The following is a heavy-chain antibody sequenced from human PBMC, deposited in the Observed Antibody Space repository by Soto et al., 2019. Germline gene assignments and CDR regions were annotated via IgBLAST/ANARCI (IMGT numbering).Heavy chain of an antibody. V-gene: IGHV1-46*01. CDR2: INPSGGST. Sequence: ASVKVSCKASGYTFTSYFMHWVRQAPGQGLEWMGIINPSGGSTSYAQKFQGRVTVTRDTPTSTVYMELSSLRSEDTAVYYCARSSGSQVGAFDIWGQGTMVTVSS. J-gene: IGHJ3*02. D-gene: IGHD1-26*01. CDR3: ARSSGSQVGAFDI. CDR1: GYTFTSYF.